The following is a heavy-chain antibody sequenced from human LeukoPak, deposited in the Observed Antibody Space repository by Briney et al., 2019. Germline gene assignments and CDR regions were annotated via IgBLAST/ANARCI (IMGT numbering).Heavy chain of an antibody. Sequence: ASVKVSCKASGGTFSSYAISWVRQAPGQGLEWMGGIIPIFGTANYAQKFQGRVTITADESTSTAYMELSSLRSEDTAVYYCARDEGSGSYSDYWGQGTLVTVSS. D-gene: IGHD3-10*01. CDR2: IIPIFGTA. CDR1: GGTFSSYA. J-gene: IGHJ4*02. CDR3: ARDEGSGSYSDY. V-gene: IGHV1-69*13.